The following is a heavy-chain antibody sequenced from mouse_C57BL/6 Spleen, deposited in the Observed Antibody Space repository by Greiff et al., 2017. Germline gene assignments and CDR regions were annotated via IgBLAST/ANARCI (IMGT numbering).Heavy chain of an antibody. Sequence: QVQLKQSGAELVRPGTSVKVSCKASGYAFTNYLIEWVKQRPGQGLEWIGVINPGSGGTNYNEKFKGKATLTADKSSSTAYMQLSSLTSEDSAVYFCARGRGNYFDYWGQGTTLTVSS. V-gene: IGHV1-54*01. CDR2: INPGSGGT. J-gene: IGHJ2*01. CDR3: ARGRGNYFDY. CDR1: GYAFTNYL.